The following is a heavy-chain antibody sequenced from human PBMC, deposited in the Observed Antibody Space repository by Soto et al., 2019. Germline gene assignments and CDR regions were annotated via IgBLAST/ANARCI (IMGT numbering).Heavy chain of an antibody. V-gene: IGHV2-5*02. CDR3: AHGTYIYDTSGYTMFDY. CDR1: GFSLSTTGVG. CDR2: MYWDDDK. Sequence: QITLKESGPTLVRPTQTLTLTCTFSGFSLSTTGVGVGWIRQPPGKALEWLALMYWDDDKRYSPSLKSRLTVTKAISKNQVVLTMTNMDPVDTATYYCAHGTYIYDTSGYTMFDYWGQGTLVTVSS. D-gene: IGHD3-22*01. J-gene: IGHJ4*02.